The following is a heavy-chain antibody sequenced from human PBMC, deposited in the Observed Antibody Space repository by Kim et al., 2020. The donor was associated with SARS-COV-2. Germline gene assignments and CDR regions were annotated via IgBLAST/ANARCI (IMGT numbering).Heavy chain of an antibody. Sequence: GGSLRLSCAASGFTFSTYGMHWVRQAPGKGLEWVAVIWYDGSNKYYADSVKGRFTISRDNSKNTLYLEMNSLRPEDTAVYYCATEFTGDTSFDCWGQGTLVTVSS. V-gene: IGHV3-33*01. D-gene: IGHD3-10*01. CDR1: GFTFSTYG. CDR2: IWYDGSNK. CDR3: ATEFTGDTSFDC. J-gene: IGHJ4*02.